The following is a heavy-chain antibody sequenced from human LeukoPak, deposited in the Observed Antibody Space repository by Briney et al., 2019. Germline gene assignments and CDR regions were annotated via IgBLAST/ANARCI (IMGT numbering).Heavy chain of an antibody. CDR3: ARDLHSSGWYYFDY. CDR2: ISPYNGNP. D-gene: IGHD6-19*01. CDR1: GYTSARYG. J-gene: IGHJ4*02. Sequence: ASVKVSCKASGYTSARYGFSWVRQAPGQGLEWMGWISPYNGNPEYAQNLQGRVTMTTDISTSTAYMELRSLRSDDTAVYYCARDLHSSGWYYFDYWGQGTLVTVSS. V-gene: IGHV1-18*01.